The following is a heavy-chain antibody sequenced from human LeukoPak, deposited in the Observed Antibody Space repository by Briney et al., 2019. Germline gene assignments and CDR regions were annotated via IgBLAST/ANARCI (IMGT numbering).Heavy chain of an antibody. CDR2: ISAYNGNT. CDR1: GYTFTSYG. CDR3: ARDGYGSGSYHYYYYMDV. V-gene: IGHV1-18*01. Sequence: ASVKVSCKPTGYTFTSYGISWVREAPGQALEWIGWISAYNGNTNYAQKLQGRVTMTTDTSTSTAYMELRSLRSDDTAVYYCARDGYGSGSYHYYYYMDVWGKGTTVTISS. D-gene: IGHD3-10*01. J-gene: IGHJ6*03.